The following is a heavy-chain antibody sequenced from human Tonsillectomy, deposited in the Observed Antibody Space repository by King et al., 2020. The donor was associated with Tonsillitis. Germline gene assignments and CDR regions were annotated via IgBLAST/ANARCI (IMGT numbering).Heavy chain of an antibody. CDR2: IIPIFSKT. V-gene: IGHV1-69*06. CDR1: GGTFSSYG. CDR3: ARSDYGGYYYYMDV. J-gene: IGHJ6*03. D-gene: IGHD4-23*01. Sequence: VQLVQSVAEVKKPGSSVKVSCKASGGTFSSYGISWVRQAPGQGLEWMGRIIPIFSKTNYAQKFQGRVTITADTSTSTAYMELSSLRSEDTAVYYCARSDYGGYYYYMDVWGKGTTVTVSS.